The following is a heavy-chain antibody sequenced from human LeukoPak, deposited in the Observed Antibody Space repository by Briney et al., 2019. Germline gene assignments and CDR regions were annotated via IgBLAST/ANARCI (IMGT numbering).Heavy chain of an antibody. V-gene: IGHV4-39*01. CDR2: IYYTGST. J-gene: IGHJ4*02. CDR3: ARVVRDGSGYNYYFDY. D-gene: IGHD3-22*01. Sequence: TSETLSLTCTVSGGSISRIIYYWGWIRQPPGKGLEWIGSIYYTGSTYYTPSLRSRVTISVDTSKTQFSLKLSAVTAADTAVYYCARVVRDGSGYNYYFDYWGQGTLVTVSS. CDR1: GGSISRIIYY.